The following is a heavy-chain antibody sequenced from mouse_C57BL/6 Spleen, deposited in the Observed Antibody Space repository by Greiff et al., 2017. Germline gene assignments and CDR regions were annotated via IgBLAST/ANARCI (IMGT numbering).Heavy chain of an antibody. CDR1: GYTFTCYW. J-gene: IGHJ4*01. V-gene: IGHV1-55*01. CDR3: ASYYGSSPYYYAMDY. D-gene: IGHD1-1*01. CDR2: IYPGSGST. Sequence: VQLQQPGAELVKPGASVKMSCKASGYTFTCYWITWVKQRPGQGLEWIGDIYPGSGSTNYNEKFKSKATLTVDTSSSTAYMQLSSLTSEDSAVYYCASYYGSSPYYYAMDYWGQGTSVTVSS.